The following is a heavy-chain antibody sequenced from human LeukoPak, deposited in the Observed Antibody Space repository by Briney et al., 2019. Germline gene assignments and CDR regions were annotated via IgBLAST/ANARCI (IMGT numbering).Heavy chain of an antibody. CDR1: GFTFSSYA. CDR2: ISGSGGST. V-gene: IGHV3-23*01. D-gene: IGHD6-19*01. CDR3: AKDSSGWRNYYYGMDV. J-gene: IGHJ6*02. Sequence: GGSLRLSCAASGFTFSSYAKSWVRPAPGKGLEWVSAISGSGGSTYYADSVKGRFTISRDNSKNTLYLQMNSLRAEDTAVYYCAKDSSGWRNYYYGMDVWGQGTTVTVSS.